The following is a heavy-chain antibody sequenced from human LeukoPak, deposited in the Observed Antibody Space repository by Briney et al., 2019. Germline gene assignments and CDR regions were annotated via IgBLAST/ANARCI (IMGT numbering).Heavy chain of an antibody. D-gene: IGHD6-19*01. CDR2: IDPSDSYT. CDR1: GXSFTSYC. J-gene: IGHJ5*02. CDR3: ARSSGPFDP. Sequence: GESLKISFKGSGXSFTSYCISWVRQMPGKGMEWMGRIDPSDSYTNYSPSFQGHVTISADKSISTAYLQWSSLKASDTAMYYCARSSGPFDPWGQGTLVTVSS. V-gene: IGHV5-10-1*01.